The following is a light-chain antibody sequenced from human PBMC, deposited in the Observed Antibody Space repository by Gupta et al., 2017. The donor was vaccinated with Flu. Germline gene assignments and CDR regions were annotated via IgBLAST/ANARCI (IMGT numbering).Light chain of an antibody. J-gene: IGKJ5*01. V-gene: IGKV3D-15*01. Sequence: EIVMTQSPAILSVSPGDGVTLSCRASQSLTSALAWYQQKPGQAPRLLIYGASTRAAGVPDRFSGSGSGTDFTLTSTSLQSEDFAVYFWHQDKDLHTFGQGTRLDIK. CDR2: GAS. CDR3: HQDKDLHT. CDR1: QSLTSA.